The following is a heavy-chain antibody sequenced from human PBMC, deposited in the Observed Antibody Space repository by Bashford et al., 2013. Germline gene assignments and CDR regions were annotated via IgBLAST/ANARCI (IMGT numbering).Heavy chain of an antibody. V-gene: IGHV3-21*06. CDR3: ARDVDTTSHYGWFDP. J-gene: IGHJ5*02. Sequence: VRQAPGKGLEWVSSITSSGTYIYYADSLKGRFTISRDNAKNSLYLQMNSLRAEDTAVYYCARDVDTTSHYGWFDPWGQGTLVTVSS. CDR2: ITSSGTYI. D-gene: IGHD3-22*01.